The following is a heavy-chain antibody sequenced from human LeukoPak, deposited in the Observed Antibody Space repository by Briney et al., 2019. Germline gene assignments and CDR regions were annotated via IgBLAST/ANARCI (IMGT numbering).Heavy chain of an antibody. V-gene: IGHV4-59*01. CDR2: IYYSGST. Sequence: PSETLSLTCTVSGGSISSYYWSWTRQPPGKGLEWIGYIYYSGSTNYNPSLKSRVTISVDTSKNQFSLKLSSVTAADTAVYYCARGIVVVAQLGFYFYYMDVWGKGTTVTISS. D-gene: IGHD2-15*01. CDR3: ARGIVVVAQLGFYFYYMDV. CDR1: GGSISSYY. J-gene: IGHJ6*03.